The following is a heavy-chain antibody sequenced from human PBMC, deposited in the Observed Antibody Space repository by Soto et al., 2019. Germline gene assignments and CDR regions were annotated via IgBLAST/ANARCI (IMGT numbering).Heavy chain of an antibody. CDR2: INAGNGNT. CDR3: ASADYDFWSGTFDY. J-gene: IGHJ4*02. V-gene: IGHV1-3*01. Sequence: QVQLVQSGAEVKKPGASVKVSCKASGYTFTSYAMHWVRQAPGQRVEWMGGINAGNGNTKYSQKFQGRVTITRDTSASTAYMELSSLRSEDTAVYYCASADYDFWSGTFDYWGQGTLVTVSS. D-gene: IGHD3-3*01. CDR1: GYTFTSYA.